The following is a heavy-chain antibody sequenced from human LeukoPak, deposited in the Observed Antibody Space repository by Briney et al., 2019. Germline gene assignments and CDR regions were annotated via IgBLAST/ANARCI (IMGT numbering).Heavy chain of an antibody. V-gene: IGHV3-30*02. CDR2: IGYDGSDK. Sequence: GGSLRLSCAASGFTFSSYGMHWVRQAPGKGLEWVAFIGYDGSDKYYAYSVKGRSSISRDNSKNTLYLQMNSLRAEDTAVYYCAKDGSPAPEGAFDIWGQGTMVTVSS. CDR1: GFTFSSYG. CDR3: AKDGSPAPEGAFDI. D-gene: IGHD1-14*01. J-gene: IGHJ3*02.